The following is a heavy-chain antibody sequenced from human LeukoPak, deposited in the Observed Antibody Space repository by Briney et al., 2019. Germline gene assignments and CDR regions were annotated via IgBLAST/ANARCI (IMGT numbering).Heavy chain of an antibody. J-gene: IGHJ4*02. D-gene: IGHD3-16*01. CDR2: TYSSGNT. V-gene: IGHV3-53*01. CDR3: ARRINTAWGIDY. CDR1: GLTVSSSY. Sequence: GGSLRLSCAASGLTVSSSYMNWVRQAPGEGLEWVSVTYSSGNTYYADSVKGRFTVSRDNSKNTLYLQMNSLRPDDTAVYYCARRINTAWGIDYWGQGTLVTVAS.